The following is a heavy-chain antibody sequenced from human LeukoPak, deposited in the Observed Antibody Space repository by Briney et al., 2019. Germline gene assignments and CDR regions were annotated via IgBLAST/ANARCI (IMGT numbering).Heavy chain of an antibody. Sequence: GGSLRLSCAASGFTFSSYAMSWVRQAPGKGLEWVSAISGSGGSTYYADSVKGRFTISRDNSKNTLYLRLNSLRAEDTAVYYCAKSDSGWYLFGAWGQGTLVTVSS. CDR1: GFTFSSYA. V-gene: IGHV3-23*01. CDR3: AKSDSGWYLFGA. CDR2: ISGSGGST. J-gene: IGHJ5*02. D-gene: IGHD6-19*01.